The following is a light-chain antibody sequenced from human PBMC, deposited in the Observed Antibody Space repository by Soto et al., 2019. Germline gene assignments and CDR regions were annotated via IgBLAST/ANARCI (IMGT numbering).Light chain of an antibody. Sequence: DIQMTPSPSTLSASVGDRVIITCRASQSISSWLAWYQQKPGKAPKLLIYDVSSLESGVPSRFSGSGSGTEFTLTISSLQPDDFATYYCQQYNSYSFGQGTKVDIK. CDR2: DVS. J-gene: IGKJ1*01. V-gene: IGKV1-5*01. CDR1: QSISSW. CDR3: QQYNSYS.